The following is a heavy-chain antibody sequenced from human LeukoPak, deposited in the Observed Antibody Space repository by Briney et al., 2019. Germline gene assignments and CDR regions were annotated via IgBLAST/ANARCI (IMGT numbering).Heavy chain of an antibody. CDR2: IYYSGST. D-gene: IGHD4-17*01. V-gene: IGHV4-39*01. Sequence: PSETLSLTCTVSGGSISSSSYYWGWIRQPPGKGLEWIGSIYYSGSTYYNPSLKSRVTISVDTSKNQFSLKLSSVTAADTAVYYCARNPHPYGDYVDYWGQGTLVTVSS. CDR3: ARNPHPYGDYVDY. CDR1: GGSISSSSYY. J-gene: IGHJ4*02.